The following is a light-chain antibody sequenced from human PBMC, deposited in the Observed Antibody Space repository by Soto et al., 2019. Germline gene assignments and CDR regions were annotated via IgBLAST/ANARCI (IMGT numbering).Light chain of an antibody. J-gene: IGKJ1*01. CDR3: QQSNSIPPWT. Sequence: DIQMTQSPSSLSASFGDRVTITCRASQSISKYLNWYQHKPGKGPKLLIYGASTLQSGVPSRFSGSGSGTDFTLTISSLQPEDVATYYCQQSNSIPPWTFGQGTKVDIK. V-gene: IGKV1-39*01. CDR2: GAS. CDR1: QSISKY.